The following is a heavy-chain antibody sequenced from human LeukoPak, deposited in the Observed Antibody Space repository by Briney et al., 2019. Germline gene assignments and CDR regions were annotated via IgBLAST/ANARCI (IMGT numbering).Heavy chain of an antibody. J-gene: IGHJ4*02. CDR3: AKPPAPHLYESSVDY. CDR2: ISGSGGST. V-gene: IGHV3-23*01. CDR1: GFTFSSYG. D-gene: IGHD3-22*01. Sequence: GGTLRHSCAASGFTFSSYGMSWVRQAPGKGLEWVSAISGSGGSTYYADSVKGRFTISRDNSKNTLYLQMNSLRAEDTAVYYCAKPPAPHLYESSVDYWGQGSLVTVSS.